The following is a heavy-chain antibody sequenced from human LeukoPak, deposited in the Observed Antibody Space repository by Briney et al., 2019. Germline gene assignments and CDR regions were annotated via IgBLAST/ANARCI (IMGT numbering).Heavy chain of an antibody. J-gene: IGHJ6*03. CDR2: ISGSGGST. CDR1: GFTFSSYA. CDR3: AKARDYYYYYYMDV. Sequence: GGSLRLSCAASGFTFSSYAISWVRQAPGKGLEWVSAISGSGGSTYYADSVKGRFTISRDNSKNTLYLQMNSLRAEDTAVYYCAKARDYYYYYYMDVWGKGTTVTVSS. V-gene: IGHV3-23*01.